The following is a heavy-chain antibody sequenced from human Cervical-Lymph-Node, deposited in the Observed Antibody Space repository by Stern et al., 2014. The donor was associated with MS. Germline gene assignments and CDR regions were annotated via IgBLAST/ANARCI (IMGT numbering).Heavy chain of an antibody. CDR1: GYTFTAYY. V-gene: IGHV1-46*01. CDR3: ARAGSGNSNYFDY. J-gene: IGHJ4*02. CDR2: INPTGGST. D-gene: IGHD3-22*01. Sequence: QVQLVESGAEVKKPGASVKISCKASGYTFTAYYLYWVRQASGQGLEWMGIINPTGGSTNYAQTFQGRVTMTPDTSTSTVYMDLSSLTSEDTAIYYCARAGSGNSNYFDYWGQGTLVTVST.